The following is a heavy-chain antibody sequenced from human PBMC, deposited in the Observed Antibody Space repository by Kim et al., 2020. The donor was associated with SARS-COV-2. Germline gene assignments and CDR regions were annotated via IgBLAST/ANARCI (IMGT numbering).Heavy chain of an antibody. V-gene: IGHV4-31*03. CDR1: GGSISSGGYY. J-gene: IGHJ4*02. D-gene: IGHD6-6*01. CDR3: ARGSVSSSSDYLDY. CDR2: IYYSGST. Sequence: SETLSLTCTVSGGSISSGGYYWSWIRQHPGKGLEWIGYIYYSGSTYYNPSLKSRVTISVETSKNQFSLKLSSVTAADTAVYYCARGSVSSSSDYLDYWGQGTLVTVSS.